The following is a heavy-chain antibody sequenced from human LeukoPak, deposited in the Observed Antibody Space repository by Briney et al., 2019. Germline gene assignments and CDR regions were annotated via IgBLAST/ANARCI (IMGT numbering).Heavy chain of an antibody. J-gene: IGHJ4*02. V-gene: IGHV5-51*01. CDR3: ARVQGYFYEDNLSFDY. Sequence: GESLKISCKGAGYDFPYYWVAWVRQMPGKGLEWMGIVYPDDSGTRYSPSFRGHVTMSADKSITTAYLQWSSLQASDTGMYYCARVQGYFYEDNLSFDYWGQGTLVTVSS. D-gene: IGHD5/OR15-5a*01. CDR2: VYPDDSGT. CDR1: GYDFPYYW.